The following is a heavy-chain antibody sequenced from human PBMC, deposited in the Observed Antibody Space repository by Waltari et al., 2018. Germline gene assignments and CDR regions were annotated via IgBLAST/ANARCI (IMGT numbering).Heavy chain of an antibody. CDR1: GGSISSSSYY. D-gene: IGHD5-12*01. J-gene: IGHJ3*02. V-gene: IGHV4-39*01. CDR3: ANRDGYNYADAFDI. CDR2: IYYIGST. Sequence: QLQLQESGPGLVKPSETLSLTCTVSGGSISSSSYYWGWIRQPPGQGLEGIGRIYYIGSTSCNPPIKSRVNISVDTSKNQSSLKLSSVTAADTSVYYCANRDGYNYADAFDIWGQGTMVTVSS.